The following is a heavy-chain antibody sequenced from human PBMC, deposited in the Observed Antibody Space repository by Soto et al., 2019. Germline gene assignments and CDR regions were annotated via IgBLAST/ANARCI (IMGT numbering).Heavy chain of an antibody. V-gene: IGHV3-15*07. D-gene: IGHD3-9*01. CDR3: TTDILPGDHSLGLEPNYYYGMDV. Sequence: WGSLRLSCAASGFTFSNAWMNWVRQAPGKGLAWVGRIKSTTDGGTTDYAAPVKGRFTISRDDSKNTLYLQMNSLKTEDTAVYYCTTDILPGDHSLGLEPNYYYGMDVWGQGTTVTVSS. CDR1: GFTFSNAW. CDR2: IKSTTDGGTT. J-gene: IGHJ6*02.